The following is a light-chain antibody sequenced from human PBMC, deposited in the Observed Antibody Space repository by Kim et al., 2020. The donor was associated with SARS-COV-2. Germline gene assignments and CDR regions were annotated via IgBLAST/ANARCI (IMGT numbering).Light chain of an antibody. CDR1: SNDVGNQG. J-gene: IGLJ3*02. V-gene: IGLV10-54*04. CDR3: SAWDFSVGAWV. CDR2: RNN. Sequence: QTATLTCTGNSNDVGNQGAAWLQQHQGHPPKLLSYRNNNRPSGISERFSASRSGNTASLTIAGLQPEDEAVYYCSAWDFSVGAWVFGGGTKLTVL.